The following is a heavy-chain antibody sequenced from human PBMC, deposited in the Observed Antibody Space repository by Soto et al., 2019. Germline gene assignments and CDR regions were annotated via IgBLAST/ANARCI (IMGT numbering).Heavy chain of an antibody. J-gene: IGHJ3*02. V-gene: IGHV3-7*01. Sequence: VQLVESGGGLVQPGGSLRLSCAASGFTFSSYWMSWVRQAPGKGLEWVANIKQDGSEKYYVDSVKGRFTISRDNAKNSLYLQMNSLRAEDTAVYYCARADGIVVVTYAFDIWGQGTMVTVSS. CDR1: GFTFSSYW. CDR2: IKQDGSEK. CDR3: ARADGIVVVTYAFDI. D-gene: IGHD2-21*02.